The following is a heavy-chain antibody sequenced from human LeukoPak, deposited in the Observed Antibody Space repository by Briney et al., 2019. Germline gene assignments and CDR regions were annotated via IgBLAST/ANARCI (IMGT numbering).Heavy chain of an antibody. CDR3: AKGSVAAAGTRNNWFDP. V-gene: IGHV3-23*01. J-gene: IGHJ5*02. Sequence: GGSLRLSCAASGFTFSSYWMHWVRQAPGKGLEWVSGISGSGGSTYYADSVEGRFTISRDNSKNTLYLQMNSLRAEDTAVYYCAKGSVAAAGTRNNWFDPWGQGTLVTVSS. CDR1: GFTFSSYW. CDR2: ISGSGGST. D-gene: IGHD6-13*01.